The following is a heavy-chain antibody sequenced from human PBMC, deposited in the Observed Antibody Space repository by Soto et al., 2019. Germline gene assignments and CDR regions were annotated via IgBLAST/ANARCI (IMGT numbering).Heavy chain of an antibody. CDR3: ARDPSSSWSPYYYYYMDV. J-gene: IGHJ6*03. CDR2: IWYDGSNK. D-gene: IGHD6-13*01. Sequence: GGPKRLSCAASGFTFSSYCMHWVRPNTGKGLEGVAVIWYDGSNKYYADSVKGRFTISRDNSKNTLYLQMNSLRAEDTAVYYCARDPSSSWSPYYYYYMDVWGKGTTVTVSS. V-gene: IGHV3-33*01. CDR1: GFTFSSYC.